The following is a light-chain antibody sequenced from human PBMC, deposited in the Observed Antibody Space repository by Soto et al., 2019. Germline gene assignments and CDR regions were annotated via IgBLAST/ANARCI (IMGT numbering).Light chain of an antibody. Sequence: QSVLTQPPSASGTPGQRVTISCSGSSSNIGSNTVNWYQQLPGTAPKLLIYSNNQRPSGVPDRFSGSKPGTSASLAISGLQSEDEADYYCAAWDNSLSGWVFGGGTKLTVL. J-gene: IGLJ3*02. CDR2: SNN. V-gene: IGLV1-44*01. CDR1: SSNIGSNT. CDR3: AAWDNSLSGWV.